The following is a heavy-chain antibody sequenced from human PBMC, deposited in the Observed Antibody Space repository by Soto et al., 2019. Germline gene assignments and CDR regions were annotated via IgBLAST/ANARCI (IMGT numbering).Heavy chain of an antibody. J-gene: IGHJ4*02. D-gene: IGHD6-13*01. CDR2: IYWNDDK. CDR3: ARNRVAAAGTGYFDY. Sequence: SGPTLVNPTQTLTLTCTFSGFSLSTSGVGVGWIRQPPGKALEWLALIYWNDDKRYSPSLKSRLTITKDTSKNQVVLTMTNMDPVDTATYYCARNRVAAAGTGYFDYWGQGTLVTVSS. V-gene: IGHV2-5*01. CDR1: GFSLSTSGVG.